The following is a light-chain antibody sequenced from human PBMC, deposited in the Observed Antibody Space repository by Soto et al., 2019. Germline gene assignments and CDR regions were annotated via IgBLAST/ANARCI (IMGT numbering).Light chain of an antibody. Sequence: QSVLTQPPSVSGAPGQRVTISCTGSSSNIGAGYDVHWYQQLPGTAPKFLIYGNSNRPSGVPDRFSGSKSGTSASLAITGLQAEDEADYYCQSYDSSLSGSEDFGTGTKVTVL. CDR3: QSYDSSLSGSED. CDR2: GNS. J-gene: IGLJ1*01. V-gene: IGLV1-40*01. CDR1: SSNIGAGYD.